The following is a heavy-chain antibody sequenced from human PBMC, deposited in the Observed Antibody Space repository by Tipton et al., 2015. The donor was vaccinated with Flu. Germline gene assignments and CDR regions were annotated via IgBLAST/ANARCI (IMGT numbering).Heavy chain of an antibody. J-gene: IGHJ3*02. CDR2: IKQDGSEK. CDR3: ARDPHYSSGLDAFDI. Sequence: SLRLSCAASGFTFSSYWMSWVRQAPGKGLEWVANIKQDGSEKYYVDSVKGRFTISRDNAKNSLYLQMNSLRAEDTAVYYCARDPHYSSGLDAFDIWGQGTMVTVSS. CDR1: GFTFSSYW. V-gene: IGHV3-7*01. D-gene: IGHD6-19*01.